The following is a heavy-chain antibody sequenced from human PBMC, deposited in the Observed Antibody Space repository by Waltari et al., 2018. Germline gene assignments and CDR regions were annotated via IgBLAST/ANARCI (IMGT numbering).Heavy chain of an antibody. CDR3: AKDEGARLAPTFGMDA. J-gene: IGHJ6*02. D-gene: IGHD6-6*01. CDR2: MTASGLM. CDR1: GFPFSPYT. Sequence: EMQLLESGGALVQPGGSLRLSCAASGFPFSPYTMNWVRQAPGKGLEWVAVMTASGLMDYGDSVKGRFTISRDNSKNTLYLQMYRLRVEDTARYYCAKDEGARLAPTFGMDAWGQGTTVIVSS. V-gene: IGHV3-23*01.